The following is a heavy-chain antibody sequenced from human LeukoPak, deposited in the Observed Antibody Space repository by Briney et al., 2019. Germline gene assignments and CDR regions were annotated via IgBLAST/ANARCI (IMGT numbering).Heavy chain of an antibody. Sequence: SQTLSLTCAISGDSVSSNSATWTRIRQSPSRGLEWLGRTYYTSKWYNDYAVSVKSRITINPDTSKNQFSLQLNSVTPEDTAVYYCARGSSSSNWFFDYWGQGTLVTVSS. CDR2: TYYTSKWYN. V-gene: IGHV6-1*01. J-gene: IGHJ4*02. CDR1: GDSVSSNSAT. D-gene: IGHD6-13*01. CDR3: ARGSSSSNWFFDY.